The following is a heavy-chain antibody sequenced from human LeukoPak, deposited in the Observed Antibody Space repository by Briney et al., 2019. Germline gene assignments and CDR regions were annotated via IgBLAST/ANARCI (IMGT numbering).Heavy chain of an antibody. D-gene: IGHD3-16*02. V-gene: IGHV4-34*01. J-gene: IGHJ4*02. CDR1: GGSFSGYY. Sequence: PSETLSLTCAVYGGSFSGYYWSWTRQPPGKGLEWIGEINHSGSTNYNPSLKSRVTISVDTSKNQFSLKLSSVTAADTAVYYCARTITFGGVIRNYFDYWGQGTLVTVSS. CDR2: INHSGST. CDR3: ARTITFGGVIRNYFDY.